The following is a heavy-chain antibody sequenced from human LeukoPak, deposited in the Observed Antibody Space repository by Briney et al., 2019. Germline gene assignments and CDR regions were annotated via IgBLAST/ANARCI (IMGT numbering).Heavy chain of an antibody. V-gene: IGHV4-59*01. J-gene: IGHJ4*02. CDR1: GGSISSYY. CDR2: IYYSGST. D-gene: IGHD6-13*01. CDR3: ARVLAAAGTGWFDY. Sequence: SETLSLTCTVSGGSISSYYWSWIRQPPGKGLEWIGYIYYSGSTNYNPSLKSRVTISVDTSKNQSSLKLSSVTAADTAVYYCARVLAAAGTGWFDYWGQGTLVTVSS.